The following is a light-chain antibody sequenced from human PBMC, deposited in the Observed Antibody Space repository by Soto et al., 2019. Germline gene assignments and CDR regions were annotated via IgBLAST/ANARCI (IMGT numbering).Light chain of an antibody. CDR1: QSVSSSF. J-gene: IGKJ4*01. CDR2: GAS. V-gene: IGKV3-20*01. CDR3: QQYGSSPLT. Sequence: PGERATLSCRASQSVSSSFLAWYQQKPGQAPRLLIYGASSRATGIPDRFSGSGSGTDFTLTISRLAPEDVAVYYCQQYGSSPLTFGGGTKVEIK.